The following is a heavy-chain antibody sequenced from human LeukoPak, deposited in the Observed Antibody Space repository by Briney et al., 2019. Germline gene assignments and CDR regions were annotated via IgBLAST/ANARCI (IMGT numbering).Heavy chain of an antibody. V-gene: IGHV3-30*02. J-gene: IGHJ5*02. CDR1: GFTFSSYG. CDR2: IRYDGSNK. Sequence: PGGSLRLSCAASGFTFSSYGMHWVRQAPGKGLEWVAFIRYDGSNKYYADSVKGRFTISRDNSKNTLYLQMNSLRAEDTAVYYCAKAKPVGQSWFDPWGQGTLVTVSS. D-gene: IGHD1-14*01. CDR3: AKAKPVGQSWFDP.